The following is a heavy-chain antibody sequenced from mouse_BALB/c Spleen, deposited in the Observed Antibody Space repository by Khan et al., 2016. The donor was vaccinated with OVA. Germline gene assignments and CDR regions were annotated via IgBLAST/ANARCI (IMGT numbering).Heavy chain of an antibody. Sequence: VQLQESGPELVKPGTSVKMSCKASGYTFTDYVISWVKQRTGQGLEWIGEIYPGSGSTYYNGKFKGKATLTADKSSNTAYMQLSSLTSEDSAVYFCARSYDGAWFAYWGQGTRVTVSA. J-gene: IGHJ3*01. D-gene: IGHD1-1*01. CDR3: ARSYDGAWFAY. CDR2: IYPGSGST. CDR1: GYTFTDYV. V-gene: IGHV1-77*01.